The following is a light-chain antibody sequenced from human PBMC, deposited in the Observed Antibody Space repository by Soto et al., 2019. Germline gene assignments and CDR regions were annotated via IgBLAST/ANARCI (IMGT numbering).Light chain of an antibody. Sequence: EIVMSQSPATLSVSPGERATLSCRASQSVSRNLAWYQQKPGQAPRLVIYGASTRATGVPARFSGSGSVTEFTLTISSLQSVDFAVYYCHQYNNWPLTFGQGTKVEIK. V-gene: IGKV3-15*01. CDR3: HQYNNWPLT. CDR1: QSVSRN. J-gene: IGKJ1*01. CDR2: GAS.